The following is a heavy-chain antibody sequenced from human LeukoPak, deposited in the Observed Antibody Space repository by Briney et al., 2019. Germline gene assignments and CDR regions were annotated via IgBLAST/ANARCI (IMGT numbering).Heavy chain of an antibody. Sequence: GGSLRLSCAASGFPFSSYAMNWVRQAPGKGLEWVPAISGSGASTYYADSVKDRFTLSRDDSKNTLYLQMNSLRAEDTAVYYCAKGGKWDVTPFDYWGQGTLVTVSS. D-gene: IGHD1-26*01. J-gene: IGHJ4*02. V-gene: IGHV3-23*01. CDR1: GFPFSSYA. CDR3: AKGGKWDVTPFDY. CDR2: ISGSGAST.